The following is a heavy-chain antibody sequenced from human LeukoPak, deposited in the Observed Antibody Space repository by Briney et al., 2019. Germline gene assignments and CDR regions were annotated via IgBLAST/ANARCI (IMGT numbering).Heavy chain of an antibody. CDR1: GYTFTSNY. V-gene: IGHV1-46*01. CDR3: ARSGHYYDSSGIFRPRQSLGGD. CDR2: ISPSGGST. Sequence: ASVKVSCKAFGYTFTSNYMHWVRQAPGQGPEWMGVISPSGGSTTYAQKFQGRVTLTRDMSTSTDYLELSSLRSEDTAVYYCARSGHYYDSSGIFRPRQSLGGDWGQGTLVTVSS. D-gene: IGHD3-22*01. J-gene: IGHJ4*02.